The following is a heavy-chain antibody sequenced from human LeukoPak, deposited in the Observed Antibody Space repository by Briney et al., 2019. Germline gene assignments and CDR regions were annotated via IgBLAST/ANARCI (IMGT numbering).Heavy chain of an antibody. CDR1: GYSFSSYW. D-gene: IGHD6-13*01. Sequence: GEPLKISCKGSGYSFSSYWIGWVRQMPGKGLEWMGIIYPGDSDTRYSPSFQGQVTISADKSISTAYLQWSSLKASDTAIYYCVRLVGYSSDYWGQGTLVTVSS. CDR3: VRLVGYSSDY. V-gene: IGHV5-51*01. J-gene: IGHJ4*02. CDR2: IYPGDSDT.